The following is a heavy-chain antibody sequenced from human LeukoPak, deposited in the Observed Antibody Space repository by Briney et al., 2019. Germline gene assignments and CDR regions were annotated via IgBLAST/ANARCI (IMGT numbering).Heavy chain of an antibody. CDR1: GFTFSTYW. V-gene: IGHV3-7*03. CDR2: LNLDGSDK. D-gene: IGHD2-21*01. J-gene: IGHJ5*02. Sequence: GSLRLSCAASGFTFSTYWMSWVRQAPGKGLEWVATLNLDGSDKYYVDSVKGRFTVSRDNAKNSLNLQMSSLRAEDTAVYYCGRDVEDTWGQGTLVTVSS. CDR3: GRDVEDT.